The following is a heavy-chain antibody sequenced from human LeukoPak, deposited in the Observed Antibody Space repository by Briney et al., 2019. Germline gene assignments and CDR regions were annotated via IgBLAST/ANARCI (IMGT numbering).Heavy chain of an antibody. V-gene: IGHV3-74*01. Sequence: GGSLRLSCAASRFTFSSHWMRWVRQVPGKGLVWVSNINGDGSSVGYADSVKGRFAVSRDNAKNTLYLHMSSLRAEDTAVYYCARDEVGPTPIDYWGQGTLVTVSS. CDR2: INGDGSSV. CDR1: RFTFSSHW. J-gene: IGHJ4*02. D-gene: IGHD1-26*01. CDR3: ARDEVGPTPIDY.